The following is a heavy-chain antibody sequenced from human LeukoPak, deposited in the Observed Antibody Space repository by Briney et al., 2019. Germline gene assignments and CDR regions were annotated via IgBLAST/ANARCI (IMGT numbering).Heavy chain of an antibody. J-gene: IGHJ4*02. V-gene: IGHV1-18*01. Sequence: GASVKVSCKASGYTFTSYGISWVRQAPGQGLEWMGWISAYNGNTNYAQKLQGRVTMNTDTSTSTAYMELRSLRSDDTAVYYCAREFTVRGVGYFDYWGQGTLVTVSS. D-gene: IGHD3-10*01. CDR3: AREFTVRGVGYFDY. CDR2: ISAYNGNT. CDR1: GYTFTSYG.